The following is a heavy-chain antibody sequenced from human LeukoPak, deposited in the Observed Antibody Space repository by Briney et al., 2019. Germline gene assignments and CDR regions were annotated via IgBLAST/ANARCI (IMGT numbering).Heavy chain of an antibody. V-gene: IGHV3-7*01. CDR2: INEDGSEK. J-gene: IGHJ6*03. Sequence: GGSLRLSCVALEFSFETYWMSWVRQAPGKGPEWVANINEDGSEKHYVGSVRGRFTISRDNADNSLHLQMNSLRPEDMAVYYCARDRSGYYYYYMDVWGKGATVTVSS. CDR1: EFSFETYW. CDR3: ARDRSGYYYYYMDV.